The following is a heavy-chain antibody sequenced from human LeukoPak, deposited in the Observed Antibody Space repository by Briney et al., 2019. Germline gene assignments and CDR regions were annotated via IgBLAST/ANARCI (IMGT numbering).Heavy chain of an antibody. D-gene: IGHD3-22*01. CDR1: GYTFTGYY. V-gene: IGHV1-2*02. CDR2: INPNSGGT. Sequence: GASVKVSCKASGYTFTGYYMHWVRQAPGQGLEWMGWINPNSGGTNYAQNFQGRVTMTRDTSISTAYMELSRLRSDDTAVYYCARGRYYYDSSGFRSDYWGQGTLVTVSS. J-gene: IGHJ4*02. CDR3: ARGRYYYDSSGFRSDY.